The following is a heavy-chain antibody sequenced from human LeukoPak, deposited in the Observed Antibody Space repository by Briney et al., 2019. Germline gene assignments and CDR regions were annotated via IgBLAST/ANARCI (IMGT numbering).Heavy chain of an antibody. Sequence: PGGSLRLSCAASGFTFSSYAMSWVRQAPGKGLEWVSGISWNSGDLGYADSVKGRFTISRDNAKNSLYLQMNGLRAEDMALYYCAKDRSSTIFGVVRQAFDIWGQGTMVTVSS. CDR2: ISWNSGDL. J-gene: IGHJ3*02. CDR1: GFTFSSYA. V-gene: IGHV3-9*03. CDR3: AKDRSSTIFGVVRQAFDI. D-gene: IGHD3-3*01.